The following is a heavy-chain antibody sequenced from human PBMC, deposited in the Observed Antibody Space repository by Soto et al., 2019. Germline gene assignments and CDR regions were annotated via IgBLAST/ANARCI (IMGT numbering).Heavy chain of an antibody. CDR1: GYTFTGYA. J-gene: IGHJ6*02. V-gene: IGHV1-3*01. CDR2: INAGNGNT. Sequence: AAVKVSCKAPGYTFTGYAMHWVRQAPGQRLEWMGWINAGNGNTKYSQKFQGRVTITRDTSASTAYMELSSLRSEDTAVYYCARMGGSYYGMDVWGQGTTVTVSS. D-gene: IGHD1-26*01. CDR3: ARMGGSYYGMDV.